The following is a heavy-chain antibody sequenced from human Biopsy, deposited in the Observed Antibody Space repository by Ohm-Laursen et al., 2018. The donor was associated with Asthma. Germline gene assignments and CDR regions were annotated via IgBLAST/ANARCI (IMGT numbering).Heavy chain of an antibody. V-gene: IGHV3-30*18. Sequence: RSLRLSCVASGFSFSNYGMHWVRQAPGKGLDWVAVISFDGTNRNYTDSVKGRFTISRDNPRNTLHLEMNSLRAEDTAVYFCAKEVFPGWELRRGPDSWGQGTLVTVSS. J-gene: IGHJ4*02. CDR3: AKEVFPGWELRRGPDS. D-gene: IGHD1-26*01. CDR1: GFSFSNYG. CDR2: ISFDGTNR.